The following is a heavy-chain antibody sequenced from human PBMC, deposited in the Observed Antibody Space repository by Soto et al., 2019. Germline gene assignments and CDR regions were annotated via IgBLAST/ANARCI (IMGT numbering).Heavy chain of an antibody. CDR1: GFTFSSYG. J-gene: IGHJ5*02. V-gene: IGHV3-30*18. CDR3: AKDWGPAIFGVVTRPFDP. CDR2: ILYDGSNK. D-gene: IGHD3-3*01. Sequence: VGALRLSCSASGFTFSSYGMHWVRQAPGKWLEWVAVILYDGSNKYYADSVKGRFTISRDNSKNTLYLQMNSLRAEDTAVYYCAKDWGPAIFGVVTRPFDPWGQGTLVTVSS.